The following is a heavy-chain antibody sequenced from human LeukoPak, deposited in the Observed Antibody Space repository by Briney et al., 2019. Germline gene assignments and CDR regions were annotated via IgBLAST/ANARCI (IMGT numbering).Heavy chain of an antibody. CDR2: INPNSGGT. Sequence: ASVKVSCKASGYTFTGYYMHWVRQAPGQGLEWMGWINPNSGGTNYAQKFQGRVTMTRDMSTSTVYMELSSLRSEDTAVYYCARAPPAAAMFLDVWGKGTTVTVSS. V-gene: IGHV1-2*02. CDR1: GYTFTGYY. D-gene: IGHD2-2*01. J-gene: IGHJ6*04. CDR3: ARAPPAAAMFLDV.